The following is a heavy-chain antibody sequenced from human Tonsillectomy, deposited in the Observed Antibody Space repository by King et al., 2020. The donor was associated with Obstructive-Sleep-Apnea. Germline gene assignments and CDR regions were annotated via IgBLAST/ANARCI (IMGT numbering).Heavy chain of an antibody. J-gene: IGHJ6*02. CDR3: ARLPGGNYGMDV. V-gene: IGHV4-31*03. CDR1: GGSISGGNYY. CDR2: IYYSGST. D-gene: IGHD3-16*01. Sequence: VQLQESGPGLVKPSQTLSLACTVSGGSISGGNYYLSWIRQHPGKGLEGIGYIYYSGSTSYNPSLKSRVTVSVDTSKNQFSLKLSSVTAADTAVYYCARLPGGNYGMDVWGQGTTVTVSS.